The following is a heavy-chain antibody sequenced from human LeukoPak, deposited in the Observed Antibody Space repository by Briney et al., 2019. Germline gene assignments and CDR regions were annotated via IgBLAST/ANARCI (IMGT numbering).Heavy chain of an antibody. Sequence: GGSLRLSCAASGFTFSSYAMRWVRQAPGKGLEWVAVISYDGSNKYYADSVKGRFTISRDNAKNTLYLQMNSLRVEDTAVYYCARGRPHGNDYWGQGTLVTVSS. CDR1: GFTFSSYA. J-gene: IGHJ4*02. CDR3: ARGRPHGNDY. CDR2: ISYDGSNK. V-gene: IGHV3-30-3*01. D-gene: IGHD4-23*01.